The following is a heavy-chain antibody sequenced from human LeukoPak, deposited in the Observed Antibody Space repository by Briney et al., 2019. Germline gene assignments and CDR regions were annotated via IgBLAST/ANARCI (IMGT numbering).Heavy chain of an antibody. CDR1: GGSISSYY. CDR2: IYYSGSN. D-gene: IGHD6-13*01. V-gene: IGHV4-59*01. CDR3: ARGRAAEYYFDY. J-gene: IGHJ4*02. Sequence: SQTLSLTCTVSGGSISSYYWSWIRQPPGKGLWWIEYIYYSGSNNYHPSIKSRVTISVATSKNQSSLKLSSVTAADTAVYYCARGRAAEYYFDYWGQGTLVTVSS.